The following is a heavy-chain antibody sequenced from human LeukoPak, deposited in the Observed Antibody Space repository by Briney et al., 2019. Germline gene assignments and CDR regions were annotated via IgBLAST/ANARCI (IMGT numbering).Heavy chain of an antibody. Sequence: KTSETLSLTCTVSGGSISSSSYYWGWIRQPPGKGLEWIGTIYYSGSTYYNPSLKSRVTISVDTSKNQFSLKLCSVTAADTAVYYCARHLTTYYYDSSGSYPWGQGTLVTVSS. V-gene: IGHV4-39*01. CDR2: IYYSGST. CDR1: GGSISSSSYY. J-gene: IGHJ4*02. D-gene: IGHD3-22*01. CDR3: ARHLTTYYYDSSGSYP.